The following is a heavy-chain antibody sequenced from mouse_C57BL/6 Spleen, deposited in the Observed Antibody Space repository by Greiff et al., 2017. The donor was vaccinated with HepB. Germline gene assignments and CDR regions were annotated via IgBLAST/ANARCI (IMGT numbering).Heavy chain of an antibody. CDR3: ARGGRGDYYGSSYFDY. D-gene: IGHD1-1*01. CDR1: GYTFTSYW. V-gene: IGHV1-55*01. CDR2: IYPGSGST. J-gene: IGHJ2*01. Sequence: VKLQQPGAELVKPGASVKMSCKASGYTFTSYWITWVKQRPGQGLEWIGDIYPGSGSTNYNEKFKSKATLTVDTSSSTAYMQLSSLTSEDSAVYYCARGGRGDYYGSSYFDYWGQGTTLTVSS.